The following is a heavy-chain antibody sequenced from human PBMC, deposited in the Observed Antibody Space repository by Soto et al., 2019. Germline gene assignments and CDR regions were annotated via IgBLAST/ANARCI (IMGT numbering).Heavy chain of an antibody. CDR2: IIPIFGTA. Sequence: SVKVSCKASGGTFSSYAISWVRQAPGQGLEWMGGIIPIFGTANYAQKFQGRVTITADESTSTAYMELSSLRSEDTAVYYCALKAMVRGVISYYFDYWGQGTLVTSPQ. CDR1: GGTFSSYA. D-gene: IGHD3-10*01. CDR3: ALKAMVRGVISYYFDY. J-gene: IGHJ4*02. V-gene: IGHV1-69*13.